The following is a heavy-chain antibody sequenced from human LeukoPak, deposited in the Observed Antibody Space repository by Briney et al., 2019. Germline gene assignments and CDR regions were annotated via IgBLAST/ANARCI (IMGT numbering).Heavy chain of an antibody. V-gene: IGHV4-30-4*01. CDR3: ARGWGYCSSTSCHPFDY. J-gene: IGHJ4*02. CDR2: IYYSGST. CDR1: GGSISSGDYY. Sequence: SETLSLTCTVSGGSISSGDYYWSWIRQPPGKGPEWMGYIYYSGSTYYNPSLKSRVTISVDTSKNQFSLKLSSVTAADTAVYHCARGWGYCSSTSCHPFDYWGQGTLVTVSS. D-gene: IGHD2-2*01.